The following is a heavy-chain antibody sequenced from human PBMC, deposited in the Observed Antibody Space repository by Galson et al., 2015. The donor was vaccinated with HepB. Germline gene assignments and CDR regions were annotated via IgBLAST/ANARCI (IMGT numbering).Heavy chain of an antibody. J-gene: IGHJ6*02. CDR2: ISSSSNYI. D-gene: IGHD3-10*01. CDR3: ARDFGGSGRGGMDV. CDR1: GFTFSSYN. Sequence: SLRLSCAASGFTFSSYNMNWVRQAPGKGLEWVSSISSSSNYIYYADSVKGRFTISRDNAKNSLYLQMNSLRAEDTAVYYCARDFGGSGRGGMDVWGQGTTVIVSS. V-gene: IGHV3-21*01.